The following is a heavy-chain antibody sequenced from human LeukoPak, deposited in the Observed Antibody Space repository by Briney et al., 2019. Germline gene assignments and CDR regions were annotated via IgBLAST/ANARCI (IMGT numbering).Heavy chain of an antibody. CDR2: LNLDGTTR. CDR3: ARDGGYCSGITCPGDH. CDR1: GFTLCNYW. V-gene: IGHV3-7*01. D-gene: IGHD2-15*01. J-gene: IGHJ5*02. Sequence: GGSLRLSCAASGFTLCNYWMNWLPQAPGKGLKCVAELNLDGTTRNYADSVKGRFTISRDNAKNSLYLQMNSLRAEHTAVYYCARDGGYCSGITCPGDHWGLGTLVTVSS.